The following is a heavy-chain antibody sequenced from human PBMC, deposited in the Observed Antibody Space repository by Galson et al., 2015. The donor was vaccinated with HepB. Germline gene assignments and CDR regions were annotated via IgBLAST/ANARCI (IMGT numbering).Heavy chain of an antibody. CDR1: GYIFTSYW. D-gene: IGHD2-15*01. V-gene: IGHV5-51*01. J-gene: IGHJ6*02. CDR2: IYPGDSDT. Sequence: QSGAEVKKPGESLKISCKGSGYIFTSYWVVWVRQMPGKGLEWMGIIYPGDSDTRYSPSFQGQVTISADKSISTAYLQWSSLKASDTAMYYCARQGCSGGSCSYGMDVWGQGTTVTVSS. CDR3: ARQGCSGGSCSYGMDV.